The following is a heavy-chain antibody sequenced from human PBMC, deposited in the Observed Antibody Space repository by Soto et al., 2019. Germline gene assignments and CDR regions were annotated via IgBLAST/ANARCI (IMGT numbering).Heavy chain of an antibody. Sequence: PGWSLRLSCAASGFTFSSYGMHWVRQAPGKGLEWVAVISYDGSNKYYADSVKGRFTISRDNSKNTLYLQMNSLRAEDTAVYYCAKDREIFGAGPWYYGMDVWGQGTTVTVYS. V-gene: IGHV3-30*18. CDR2: ISYDGSNK. D-gene: IGHD3-3*01. CDR3: AKDREIFGAGPWYYGMDV. CDR1: GFTFSSYG. J-gene: IGHJ6*02.